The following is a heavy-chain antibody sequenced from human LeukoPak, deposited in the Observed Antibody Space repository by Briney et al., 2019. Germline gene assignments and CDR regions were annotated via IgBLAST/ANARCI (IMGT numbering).Heavy chain of an antibody. J-gene: IGHJ5*02. CDR2: IKSDGSST. Sequence: GGSLRLSCAASGFTFSNYWMHWVRQAPGKGLVWVSRIKSDGSSTSYADSVKGRFTISRDNAKDTLYLQMNSLRAEDTAVYFCARDRSPNWFDPWGQGTLVTVSS. CDR3: ARDRSPNWFDP. V-gene: IGHV3-74*01. CDR1: GFTFSNYW.